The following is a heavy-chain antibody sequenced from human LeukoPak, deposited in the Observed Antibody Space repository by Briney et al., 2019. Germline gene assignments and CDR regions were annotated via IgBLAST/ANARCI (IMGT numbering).Heavy chain of an antibody. Sequence: GESLKISCKGSGYSFTSYWIGWVRQMPGKGLEWMGRIDPSDSYTNYSPSFQGHVTISADKSISTAYLQWSSLKASDTAMYYCARRPKYCSGGSCYSGYFDYWGQGTLVTVSS. J-gene: IGHJ4*02. CDR2: IDPSDSYT. V-gene: IGHV5-10-1*01. CDR1: GYSFTSYW. CDR3: ARRPKYCSGGSCYSGYFDY. D-gene: IGHD2-15*01.